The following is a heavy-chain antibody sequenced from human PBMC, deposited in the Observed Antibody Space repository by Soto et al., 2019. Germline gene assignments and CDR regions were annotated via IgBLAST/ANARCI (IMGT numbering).Heavy chain of an antibody. CDR3: ARGALGQQLVLNWFDP. J-gene: IGHJ5*02. CDR1: GGSFSGYY. CDR2: INHSGST. V-gene: IGHV4-34*01. Sequence: PSETLSLTCAVYGGSFSGYYWSWIRQPPGKGLEWIGEINHSGSTNYNPSLKSRVTISVDTSKNQFSLKLSSVTAADTAVYYCARGALGQQLVLNWFDPWGQGTLVTVSS. D-gene: IGHD6-13*01.